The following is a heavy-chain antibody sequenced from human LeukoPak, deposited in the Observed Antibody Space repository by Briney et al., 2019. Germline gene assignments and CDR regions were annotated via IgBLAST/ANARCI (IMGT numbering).Heavy chain of an antibody. V-gene: IGHV1-69*05. CDR1: GGTFSSYA. CDR2: IIPIFGTA. Sequence: GSSVKVSCKASGGTFSSYAISWVRQAPGQGLEWMGRIIPIFGTANYAQKFQGRVTITTDESTSTAYMELSSLRSEDTAVYYCASSVQFGELHPDYYYYYYMDVWGKGTTVTVSS. D-gene: IGHD3-10*01. CDR3: ASSVQFGELHPDYYYYYYMDV. J-gene: IGHJ6*03.